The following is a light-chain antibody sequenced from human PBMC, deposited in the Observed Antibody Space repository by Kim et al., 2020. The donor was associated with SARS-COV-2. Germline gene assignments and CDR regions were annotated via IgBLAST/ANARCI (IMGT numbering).Light chain of an antibody. CDR2: ATS. J-gene: IGKJ1*01. CDR1: QGISNY. V-gene: IGKV1-27*01. Sequence: DIQMTQSPSSLSASVGDEVTITCRASQGISNYLARYQQKPGKAPKLLIYATSTLQSGVTSRFRGSRSGTDFTLIITRLQPEDVATYYCQKYDSAPWTFGQGTKVDIK. CDR3: QKYDSAPWT.